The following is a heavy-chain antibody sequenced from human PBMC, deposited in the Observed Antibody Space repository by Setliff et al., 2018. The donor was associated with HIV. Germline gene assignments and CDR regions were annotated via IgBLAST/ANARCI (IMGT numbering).Heavy chain of an antibody. V-gene: IGHV4-31*03. D-gene: IGHD1-26*01. Sequence: SETLSLTCTVSGGSITSGGYYWSWIRQHPGKDLEWIGYIYYSGSTFYNPSLKSRVTISLDTSKTQFSLKLNSVTAADTAVYYCARGQPQGGGTYWSAFDIWGQGTMVTVSS. CDR2: IYYSGST. CDR1: GGSITSGGYY. J-gene: IGHJ3*02. CDR3: ARGQPQGGGTYWSAFDI.